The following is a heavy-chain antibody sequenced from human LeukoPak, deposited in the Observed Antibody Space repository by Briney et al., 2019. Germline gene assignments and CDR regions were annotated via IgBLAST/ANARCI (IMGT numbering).Heavy chain of an antibody. CDR1: GFTFSSYG. D-gene: IGHD4-17*01. J-gene: IGHJ3*02. CDR2: IKQDGSEK. V-gene: IGHV3-7*01. CDR3: VTVTIDDAFDI. Sequence: GGSLRLSCAASGFTFSSYGMSWVRQAPGKGLEWVANIKQDGSEKYYVDSVKGRFTISRDNAKNSLYLQMNSLRAEDTAVYYCVTVTIDDAFDIWGQGTMVTVSS.